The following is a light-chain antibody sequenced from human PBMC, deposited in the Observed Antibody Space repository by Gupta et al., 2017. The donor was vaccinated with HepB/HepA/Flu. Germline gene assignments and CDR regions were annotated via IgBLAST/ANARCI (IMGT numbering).Light chain of an antibody. Sequence: QSVLTLPPSASGTPGQRVPISCSGSSSNVGSDNINWYQQPPGTAPKLLIYSTNQRPSGVPDRFSASKSGTSASLAISGLQSEDEADYFCGTWDKSLNAFVFGTGTEVTVL. V-gene: IGLV1-44*01. J-gene: IGLJ1*01. CDR3: GTWDKSLNAFV. CDR1: SSNVGSDN. CDR2: STN.